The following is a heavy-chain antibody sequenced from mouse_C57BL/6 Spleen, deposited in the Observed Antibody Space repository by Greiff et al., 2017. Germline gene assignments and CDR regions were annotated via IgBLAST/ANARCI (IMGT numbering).Heavy chain of an antibody. J-gene: IGHJ4*01. D-gene: IGHD2-4*01. CDR1: GYTFTGYW. CDR2: ILPGSGST. V-gene: IGHV1-9*01. Sequence: VQLQQSGAELMKPGASVKLSCKATGYTFTGYWIEWVKQRPGHGLEWIGEILPGSGSTNYNEKFKGKATFTADTSSNTAYMQLSSLTTEDSAIYYCARGRGLRQGRPYAMDYWGQGTSVTVSS. CDR3: ARGRGLRQGRPYAMDY.